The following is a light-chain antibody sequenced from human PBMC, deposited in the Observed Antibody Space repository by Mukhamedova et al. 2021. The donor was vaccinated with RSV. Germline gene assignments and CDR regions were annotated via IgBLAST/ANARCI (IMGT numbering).Light chain of an antibody. CDR3: QQYNNWPLT. Sequence: GERATLSCRASQSVSSNLAWYQQKPGQAPRLLIYGASTRATRIPARFSGSGSGTEFTLTISSLQSEDFAVYYCQQYNNWPLTFGQG. CDR2: GAS. CDR1: QSVSSN. V-gene: IGKV3-15*01. J-gene: IGKJ1*01.